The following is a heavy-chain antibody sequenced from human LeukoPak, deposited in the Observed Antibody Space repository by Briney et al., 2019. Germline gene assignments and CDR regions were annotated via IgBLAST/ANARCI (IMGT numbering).Heavy chain of an antibody. Sequence: GGSLRLSCTVSGFTVSSNSMSWVRQAPGKGLEWVSFIYSGGNTHYPDSVKGRFTISRDNSKNTLYLQMNSLRADDTAVYYCASSPEYCSGGSCGLYFDLWGRGTLVTVSS. J-gene: IGHJ2*01. CDR1: GFTVSSNS. CDR3: ASSPEYCSGGSCGLYFDL. CDR2: IYSGGNT. D-gene: IGHD2-15*01. V-gene: IGHV3-53*01.